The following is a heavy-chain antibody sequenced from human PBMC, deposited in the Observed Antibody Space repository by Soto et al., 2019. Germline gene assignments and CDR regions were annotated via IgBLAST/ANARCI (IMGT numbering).Heavy chain of an antibody. CDR1: GFRVSSSD. J-gene: IGHJ6*04. CDR3: GTSSRKDYHFAMDV. D-gene: IGHD6-6*01. CDR2: IYSGGST. V-gene: IGHV3-53*01. Sequence: GSLRLSCAASGFRVSSSDMSWVRQVPGEGLEWVSVIYSGGSTHDADYVKGRFSVSRETSKNTVDLQMNSLRVDDTAVYYCGTSSRKDYHFAMDVWGKGNAVNMSS.